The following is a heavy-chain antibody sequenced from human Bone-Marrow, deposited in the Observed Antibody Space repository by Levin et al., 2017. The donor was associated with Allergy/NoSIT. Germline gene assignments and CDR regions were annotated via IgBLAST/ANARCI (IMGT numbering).Heavy chain of an antibody. CDR3: ARQAEHGGNPHVFDV. CDR2: IYPGDSDT. D-gene: IGHD4-23*01. J-gene: IGHJ3*01. Sequence: KCGESLKISCKASGYSFNNYWIGWVRQMPGKGLEWMGIIYPGDSDTKYGPSFQGQIVISHDTSISTAYLQWSNLKASDTAMYYCARQAEHGGNPHVFDVWGLGTMVTVSS. V-gene: IGHV5-51*01. CDR1: GYSFNNYW.